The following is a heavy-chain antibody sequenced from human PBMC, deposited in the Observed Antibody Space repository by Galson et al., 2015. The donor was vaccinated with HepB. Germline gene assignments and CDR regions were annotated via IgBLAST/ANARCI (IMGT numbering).Heavy chain of an antibody. CDR2: ISGSGGST. CDR3: AKRIGAAGIWAFDI. CDR1: GFTFSSYG. V-gene: IGHV3-23*01. Sequence: SLRLSCAASGFTFSSYGMTWVRQAPGKGLEWVSHISGSGGSTFYADSVKARFTISRDNFKNTLYLQMNSLRAEDTAVYYCAKRIGAAGIWAFDIWGQGTMVTVSS. J-gene: IGHJ3*02. D-gene: IGHD6-13*01.